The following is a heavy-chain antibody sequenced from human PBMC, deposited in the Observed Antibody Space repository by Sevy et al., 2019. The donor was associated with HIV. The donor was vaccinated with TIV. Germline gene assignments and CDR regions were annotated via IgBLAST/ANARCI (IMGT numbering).Heavy chain of an antibody. Sequence: GGSLRLSCAASGFTFSSYAMSWVRQAPGKGLEWVSAISGSGGSTYYADSVKGRFTIPRDNSKNTLYLQMNSLRAEDTAVYYCAKDGQAIWFRELFSFGYWGQGTLVTVSS. D-gene: IGHD3-10*01. CDR3: AKDGQAIWFRELFSFGY. J-gene: IGHJ4*02. CDR2: ISGSGGST. V-gene: IGHV3-23*01. CDR1: GFTFSSYA.